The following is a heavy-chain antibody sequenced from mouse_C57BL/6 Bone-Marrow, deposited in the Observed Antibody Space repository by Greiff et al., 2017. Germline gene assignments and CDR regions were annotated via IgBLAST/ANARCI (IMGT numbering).Heavy chain of an antibody. D-gene: IGHD2-4*01. CDR2: IHPNSGST. CDR3: ARWWDYDEDY. V-gene: IGHV1-64*01. CDR1: GYTFTSYW. J-gene: IGHJ2*01. Sequence: VQLQQPGAELVKPGASVKLSCKASGYTFTSYWMHWVKQRPGQGLEWIGMIHPNSGSTNYNEKFKSKATLTVDKSSSPAYMQLSSLTSEDSAVYCCARWWDYDEDYWGQGTTLTVSA.